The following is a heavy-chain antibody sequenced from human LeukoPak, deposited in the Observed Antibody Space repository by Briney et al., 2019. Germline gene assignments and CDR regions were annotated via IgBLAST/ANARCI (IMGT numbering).Heavy chain of an antibody. Sequence: SVKVSCKASGGTFSSYAISWVRQAPGQGLEWMGGIIPIFGTANYAQKSQGRVTITTDESTSTAYMELSSLRSEDTAVYYCARQTKGGYDILTGYYYYYYMDVWGKGTTVTVSS. CDR1: GGTFSSYA. D-gene: IGHD3-9*01. V-gene: IGHV1-69*05. CDR2: IIPIFGTA. J-gene: IGHJ6*03. CDR3: ARQTKGGYDILTGYYYYYYMDV.